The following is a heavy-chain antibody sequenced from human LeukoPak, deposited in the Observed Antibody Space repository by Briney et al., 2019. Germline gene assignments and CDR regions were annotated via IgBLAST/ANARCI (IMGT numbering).Heavy chain of an antibody. Sequence: QPGGSLRLSCAASGSTFSSYEMNWVRQAPGKGLEWVSYISSSGSTIYYADSVKGRFTISRDNAKNSLYLQMNRLRAEDTAVYYCARPFVPLTYGMDVWGQGTTVTVSS. D-gene: IGHD3-10*02. CDR1: GSTFSSYE. CDR2: ISSSGSTI. CDR3: ARPFVPLTYGMDV. J-gene: IGHJ6*02. V-gene: IGHV3-48*03.